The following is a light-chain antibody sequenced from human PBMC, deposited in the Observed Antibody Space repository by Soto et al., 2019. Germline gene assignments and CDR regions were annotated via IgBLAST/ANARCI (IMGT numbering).Light chain of an antibody. CDR2: EVS. V-gene: IGLV2-8*01. CDR1: SSDVGDYNH. J-gene: IGLJ1*01. Sequence: QSVLTQTPSASGSSGQSVTISCTGTSSDVGDYNHVSWYQQHPGKAPKLMIYEVSKRPSGVPDRFSGSKSGNTASLTVSGLQAEDDADYYCTSYAGSTSNSYVFGTVTKVTDL. CDR3: TSYAGSTSNSYV.